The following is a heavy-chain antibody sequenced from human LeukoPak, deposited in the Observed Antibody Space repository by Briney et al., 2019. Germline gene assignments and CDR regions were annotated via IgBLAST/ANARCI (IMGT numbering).Heavy chain of an antibody. D-gene: IGHD2-2*01. V-gene: IGHV3-23*01. CDR2: ISNGGGTA. J-gene: IGHJ4*02. Sequence: GGSLRLSCAGSGFTFSSYPMSWVRQAPGKGLQWVSAISNGGGTAYYADSVKGRFTISRDNSKSKLYLQMDSLRAEDTAIYYCAARPRMPPRFDFWGLGTLVTVPS. CDR3: AARPRMPPRFDF. CDR1: GFTFSSYP.